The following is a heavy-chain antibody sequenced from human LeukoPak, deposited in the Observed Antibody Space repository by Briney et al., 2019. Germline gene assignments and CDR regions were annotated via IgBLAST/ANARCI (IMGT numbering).Heavy chain of an antibody. CDR1: GFTFSSYS. Sequence: GGSLRLSCAASGFTFSSYSMNWVRQAPGKGLEWVSSISSSSSYIYYADSVKGRFTISRDNAKNSLYLQMNGLRAEDTAVYYCAACSGGSCYVLSHYWGQGTLVTVSS. CDR3: AACSGGSCYVLSHY. V-gene: IGHV3-21*01. D-gene: IGHD2-15*01. CDR2: ISSSSSYI. J-gene: IGHJ4*02.